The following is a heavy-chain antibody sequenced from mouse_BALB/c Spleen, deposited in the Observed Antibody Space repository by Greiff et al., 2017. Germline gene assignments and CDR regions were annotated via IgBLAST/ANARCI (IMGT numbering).Heavy chain of an antibody. D-gene: IGHD1-1*01. CDR1: GFTFSSFG. CDR3: ARDYYGRTYAMDY. V-gene: IGHV5-17*02. CDR2: ISSGSSTI. J-gene: IGHJ4*01. Sequence: EVKLMDSGGGLVQPGGSRKLSCAASGFTFSSFGMHWVRQAPEKGLEWVAYISSGSSTIYYADTVKGRFTISRDNPKNTLFLQMTSLRSEDTAMYYCARDYYGRTYAMDYWGQGTSVTVSS.